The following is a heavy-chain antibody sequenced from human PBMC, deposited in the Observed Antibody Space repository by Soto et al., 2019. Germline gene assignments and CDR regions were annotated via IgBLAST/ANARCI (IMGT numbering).Heavy chain of an antibody. CDR2: IYPGDSDT. CDR3: ARGIAAAGIVPGTREYYFDY. D-gene: IGHD6-13*01. J-gene: IGHJ4*02. Sequence: PGESRKISCKGSVYSFTSYWIGWVRQMPGKGLEWMGIIYPGDSDTRYSPSFQGQVTISADKSISTAYLQWSSLKASDTATYYCARGIAAAGIVPGTREYYFDYWGQGTLVTVSS. CDR1: VYSFTSYW. V-gene: IGHV5-51*01.